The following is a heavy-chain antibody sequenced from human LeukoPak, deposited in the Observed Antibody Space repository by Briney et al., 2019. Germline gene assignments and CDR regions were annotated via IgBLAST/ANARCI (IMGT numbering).Heavy chain of an antibody. CDR1: GDSIGSYY. D-gene: IGHD2-15*01. V-gene: IGHV4-4*07. CDR2: IYASGST. CDR3: ARDGGYCSGVTCYNHYYYMDV. Sequence: SETLSLTCTVSGDSIGSYYWSWIRQPAGKGLEWIGRIYASGSTNYNPSLKSRVTMSVDTSKNLFSLKLTSVTAADTAVYYCARDGGYCSGVTCYNHYYYMDVWGKGTTVTISS. J-gene: IGHJ6*03.